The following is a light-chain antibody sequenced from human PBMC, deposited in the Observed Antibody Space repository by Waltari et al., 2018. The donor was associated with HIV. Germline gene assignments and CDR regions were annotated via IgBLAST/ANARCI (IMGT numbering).Light chain of an antibody. V-gene: IGLV2-14*01. Sequence: QSALTQPASVSGSPGQSIPLSCTGTSSDLGGYNYVPWYQQHPGKAPKLMIYEVSNRPSGVSNRFSGSKSGNTASLTISGLQAEDEADYYCSSYTSSSTPVFGGGTKLTVL. CDR1: SSDLGGYNY. CDR3: SSYTSSSTPV. CDR2: EVS. J-gene: IGLJ2*01.